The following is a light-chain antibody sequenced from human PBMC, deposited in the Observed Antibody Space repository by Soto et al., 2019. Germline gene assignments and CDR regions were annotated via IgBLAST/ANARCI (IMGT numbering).Light chain of an antibody. V-gene: IGLV2-11*01. J-gene: IGLJ2*01. Sequence: QSALTQPPSVSGSPRQSVSISCTGTSSDVGAYNYVPWYQQHPGEAPKLMIYDVSRRPSGVPDRFSGSKSGNTASLTISGLQAEDEADYYCCSLAGSNTVIFGGGTKLTVL. CDR2: DVS. CDR1: SSDVGAYNY. CDR3: CSLAGSNTVI.